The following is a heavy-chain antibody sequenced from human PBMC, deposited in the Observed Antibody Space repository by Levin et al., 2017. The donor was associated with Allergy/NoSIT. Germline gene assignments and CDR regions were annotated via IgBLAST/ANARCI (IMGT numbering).Heavy chain of an antibody. CDR3: ARRGKDSYYYYMDV. CDR2: IYPSDSDT. V-gene: IGHV5-51*01. CDR1: GYRFTSYW. J-gene: IGHJ6*03. D-gene: IGHD4-23*01. Sequence: RGESLKISCQGSGYRFTSYWIGWVRQMPGKGLEWMGIIYPSDSDTRYSPSFQGLVTISADKSIGTAYLQWSSLKASDTAIYYCARRGKDSYYYYMDVWGKGTTVTVSS.